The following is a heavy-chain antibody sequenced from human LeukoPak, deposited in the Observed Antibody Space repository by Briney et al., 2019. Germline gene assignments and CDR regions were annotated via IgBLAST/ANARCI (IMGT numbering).Heavy chain of an antibody. J-gene: IGHJ4*02. Sequence: GSLRLSCAASGFTFSSYAMSWVRQAPGKGLEWVSAISGSGGSTYYADSVKGRLTISRDNSKNTLYLQMNSLRAEDTAVYYCAKDLPYGDSPSYYFDYWGQGTLVTVSS. CDR2: ISGSGGST. CDR1: GFTFSSYA. D-gene: IGHD4-17*01. V-gene: IGHV3-23*01. CDR3: AKDLPYGDSPSYYFDY.